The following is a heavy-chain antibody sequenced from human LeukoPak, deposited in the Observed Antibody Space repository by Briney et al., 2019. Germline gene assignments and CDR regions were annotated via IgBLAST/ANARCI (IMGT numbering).Heavy chain of an antibody. V-gene: IGHV4-59*08. CDR2: IYYSGST. Sequence: SETLSLTCTVSGGSISSDYWSWIRQPPGKGLEWIGYIYYSGSTNYNPSLKSRVTISVDTSKNQFSLKLTSMTAADTAVYYCVRRCYSGGVYYYFDYWGQGTLVTVSS. CDR3: VRRCYSGGVYYYFDY. D-gene: IGHD2-15*01. CDR1: GGSISSDY. J-gene: IGHJ4*02.